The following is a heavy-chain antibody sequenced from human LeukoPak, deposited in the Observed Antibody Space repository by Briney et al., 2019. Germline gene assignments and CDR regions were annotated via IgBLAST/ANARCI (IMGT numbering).Heavy chain of an antibody. Sequence: SETLSLTCTVSGGSISSYYWSWLRQPPGKGLEWIGYIYYSGSTNYNPSLKSRVTISVDTSKNQFSLKLSSVTAADTAVYYCARLYSSSFYYFDYWGQGTLVTVSS. CDR2: IYYSGST. CDR1: GGSISSYY. V-gene: IGHV4-59*08. J-gene: IGHJ4*02. D-gene: IGHD6-13*01. CDR3: ARLYSSSFYYFDY.